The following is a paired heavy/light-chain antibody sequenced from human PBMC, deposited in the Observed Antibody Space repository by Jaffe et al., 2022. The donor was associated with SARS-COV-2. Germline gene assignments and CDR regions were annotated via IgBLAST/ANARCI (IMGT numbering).Heavy chain of an antibody. D-gene: IGHD5-12*01. CDR3: ARLVATITGNAFDI. J-gene: IGHJ3*02. CDR2: IIPILGIA. Sequence: QVQLVQSGAEVKKPGSSVKVSCKASGGTFSSYTISWVRQAPGQGLEWMGRIIPILGIANYAQKFQGRVTITADKSTSTAYMELSSLRSEDTAVYYCARLVATITGNAFDIWGQGTMVTVSS. CDR1: GGTFSSYT. V-gene: IGHV1-69*02.
Light chain of an antibody. CDR3: MQSIQPYT. CDR1: QSLLHSDGKTY. V-gene: IGKV2D-29*01. J-gene: IGKJ2*01. Sequence: DIVMTQTPLSLSVTPGQPASISCKSSQSLLHSDGKTYLYWYLQKPGQPPQLLIYEVSNRFSGVPDRFSGSGSGTDFTLKISRVEAEDVGVYYCMQSIQPYTFGQGTKLEIK. CDR2: EVS.